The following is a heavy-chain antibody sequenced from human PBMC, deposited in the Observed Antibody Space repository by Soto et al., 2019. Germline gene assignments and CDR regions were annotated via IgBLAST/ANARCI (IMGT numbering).Heavy chain of an antibody. V-gene: IGHV3-23*01. CDR3: AKGEMATIRNSFDP. CDR2: LSRSGGAT. D-gene: IGHD5-12*01. Sequence: GGSLRLSCVTSAFSLTSCSMSWVRQTPGKGLEWVSALSRSGGATYYADSVKGRFTISRDTSTNTLYLQMSNLRAEDTAIYYCAKGEMATIRNSFDPWGQGTLVTISS. J-gene: IGHJ5*02. CDR1: AFSLTSCS.